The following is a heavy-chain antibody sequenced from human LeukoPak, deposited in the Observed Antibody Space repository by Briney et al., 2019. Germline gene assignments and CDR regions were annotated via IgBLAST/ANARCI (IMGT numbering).Heavy chain of an antibody. CDR1: GFTFSSYG. CDR2: IRYDGSNK. Sequence: GGSLRLSCAATGFTFSSYGMHLARQAPGKGLEWVAFIRYDGSNKYYADSVKGRFTISRDNSKNTLYLQMNSLRAEDTAVYYCAPTRGYFDYWGQGTLVTVSS. CDR3: APTRGYFDY. V-gene: IGHV3-30*02. J-gene: IGHJ4*02.